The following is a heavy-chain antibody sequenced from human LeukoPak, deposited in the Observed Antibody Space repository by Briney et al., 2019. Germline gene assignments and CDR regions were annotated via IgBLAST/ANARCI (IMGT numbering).Heavy chain of an antibody. Sequence: GGSLRLSCAASGFTFSSYAMSWVRQAPGKELEWVSAISGSGGSTYYADSVKGRFTISRDNSKNTLYLQMNSLRAEDTAVYYCAKEEGLLWFGELPYDYWGQGTLVTVSS. D-gene: IGHD3-10*01. CDR2: ISGSGGST. J-gene: IGHJ4*02. V-gene: IGHV3-23*01. CDR1: GFTFSSYA. CDR3: AKEEGLLWFGELPYDY.